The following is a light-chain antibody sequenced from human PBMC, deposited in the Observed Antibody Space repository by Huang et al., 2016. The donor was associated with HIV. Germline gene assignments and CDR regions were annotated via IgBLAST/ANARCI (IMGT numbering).Light chain of an antibody. J-gene: IGKJ2*01. V-gene: IGKV3-20*01. CDR3: QQYGSSPYT. CDR2: GAS. CDR1: QRVSSSY. Sequence: EIVLTQSPGTLSLSPGERVTLSGRASQRVSSSYLAWYQQKPGQAPRRLIYGASSRATGIPDRFSGSGSGTDFTLTISRLEPEDFAVYYCQQYGSSPYTFGQGTKLEIK.